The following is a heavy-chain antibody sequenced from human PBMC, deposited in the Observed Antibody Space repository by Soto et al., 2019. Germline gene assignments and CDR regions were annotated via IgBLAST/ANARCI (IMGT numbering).Heavy chain of an antibody. J-gene: IGHJ4*02. Sequence: GGSLRLSCAASGFTFSGSAMHWVCQASGKGLEWVGRIRSKANSYATAYAASVKGRFTISRDDSKNTAYLQMNSLKTEDTAVYYCTRGANYYDSSGHSNFDYWGQGTLVTVSS. CDR3: TRGANYYDSSGHSNFDY. CDR2: IRSKANSYAT. D-gene: IGHD3-22*01. CDR1: GFTFSGSA. V-gene: IGHV3-73*01.